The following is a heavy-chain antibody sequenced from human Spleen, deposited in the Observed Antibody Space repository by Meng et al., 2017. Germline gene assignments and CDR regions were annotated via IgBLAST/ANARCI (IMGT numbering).Heavy chain of an antibody. J-gene: IGHJ4*02. CDR2: IYHSGST. D-gene: IGHD6-19*01. Sequence: GQLQEAGPGLVKPSGTLSLTCAVAGGCISTTKWWNWVRQTPGKGLEWVGEIYHSGSTNYNPSLKSRVTMSVDKSKNQFSLKLTSVTAADTAVYYCASYNSGWPQFDSWGQGILVTVSS. CDR1: GGCISTTKW. CDR3: ASYNSGWPQFDS. V-gene: IGHV4-4*02.